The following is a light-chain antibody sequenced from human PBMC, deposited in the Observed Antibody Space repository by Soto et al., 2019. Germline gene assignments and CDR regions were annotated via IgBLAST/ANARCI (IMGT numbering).Light chain of an antibody. CDR3: QQYDASPLT. CDR2: AAS. CDR1: QSLSTNS. V-gene: IGKV3-20*01. J-gene: IGKJ3*01. Sequence: IVLTQSPGTLFLSPGERATLSCRAIQSLSTNSLAWYQQKPGQTPRLLIYAASTRDTDIPDRFNGSGSGTDFALTISRMEPEDFALYYCQQYDASPLTFGPGTKVDIK.